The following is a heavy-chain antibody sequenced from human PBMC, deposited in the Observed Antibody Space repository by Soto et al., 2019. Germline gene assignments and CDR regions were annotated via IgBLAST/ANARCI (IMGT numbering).Heavy chain of an antibody. D-gene: IGHD5-12*01. CDR3: VRVVAIPGYPDN. V-gene: IGHV1-46*01. J-gene: IGHJ4*02. CDR2: INPSGGST. Sequence: ASVKVSCKASGYTFTSYYMHWVRQAPGQGLEWMGIINPSGGSTSYAQKFQGRVTMTRDTSTSTVYMELSSLRSDDTAIYYCVRVVAIPGYPDNRGQGTLVTVSS. CDR1: GYTFTSYY.